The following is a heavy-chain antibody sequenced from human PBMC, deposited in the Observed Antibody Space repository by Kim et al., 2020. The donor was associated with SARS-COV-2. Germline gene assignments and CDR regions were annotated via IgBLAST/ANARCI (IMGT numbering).Heavy chain of an antibody. CDR1: GYTFTSYA. CDR2: INAGNGNT. D-gene: IGHD3-10*01. CDR3: ARALGRGSGSYFGLLDY. V-gene: IGHV1-3*01. J-gene: IGHJ4*02. Sequence: ASVKVSCKASGYTFTSYAMHWVRQAPGQRLEWMGWINAGNGNTKYSQKFQGRVTITRDTSASTAYMELSSLRSEDTAVYYCARALGRGSGSYFGLLDYWGQGTLVTVSS.